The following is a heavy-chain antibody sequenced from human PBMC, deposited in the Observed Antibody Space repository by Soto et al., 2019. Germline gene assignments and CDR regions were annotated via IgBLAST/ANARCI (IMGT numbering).Heavy chain of an antibody. V-gene: IGHV1-3*01. CDR3: ARDGVAAGNINFDY. CDR2: ISGDSGNT. CDR1: GYMFTKSA. J-gene: IGHJ4*01. D-gene: IGHD2-15*01. Sequence: QVHLVQSGAEVKKPGASVKDSCKASGYMFTKSAMHWVRQAPGQRIEWMGWISGDSGNTKYSPKLQDRVTITRDESASMAYMELGILRSEDPALYYCARDGVAAGNINFDYWGQGTLVTVSS.